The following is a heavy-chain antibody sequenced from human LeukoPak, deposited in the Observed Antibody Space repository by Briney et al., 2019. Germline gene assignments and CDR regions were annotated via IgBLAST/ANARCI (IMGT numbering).Heavy chain of an antibody. CDR1: GFIFSRYW. D-gene: IGHD5-18*01. V-gene: IGHV3-7*01. Sequence: GGSLRLSCAASGFIFSRYWMSWVRQAPGKGLEWVANIKQDGSEKYSVYSVKGRFTISRGNAKNSLYLQMNSLRAEDTAVYYCAREGDTAMGYGMDVWGQGTTVTVSS. J-gene: IGHJ6*02. CDR3: AREGDTAMGYGMDV. CDR2: IKQDGSEK.